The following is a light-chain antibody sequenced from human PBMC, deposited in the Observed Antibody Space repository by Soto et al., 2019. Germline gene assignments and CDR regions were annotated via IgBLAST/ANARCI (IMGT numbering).Light chain of an antibody. Sequence: DILMTQSPLSLPVTPGEPASISCRASQSLPHSNGYNYLDWYQQKPGQAPHLLIYLGSNRASGVPARFSGSGSGTDFTLNISRVEAEDVGVYYCMQALQSPRSFGQGTKVEIK. V-gene: IGKV2-28*01. CDR2: LGS. J-gene: IGKJ1*01. CDR3: MQALQSPRS. CDR1: QSLPHSNGYNY.